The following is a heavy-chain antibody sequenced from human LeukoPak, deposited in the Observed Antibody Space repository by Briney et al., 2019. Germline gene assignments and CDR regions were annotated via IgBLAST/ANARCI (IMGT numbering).Heavy chain of an antibody. Sequence: PSETLSLTCAVYGGSFSGYYWSWIRQPPGKGLEWIGYVYYSGSAYYNTSLNSRVSMSIDTSKNQFSLKLSSVTAVDTAVYYCVRNQAVASNHGAMYIWGQGTMVTVSS. CDR1: GGSFSGYY. V-gene: IGHV4-34*10. J-gene: IGHJ3*02. D-gene: IGHD6-19*01. CDR3: VRNQAVASNHGAMYI. CDR2: VYYSGSA.